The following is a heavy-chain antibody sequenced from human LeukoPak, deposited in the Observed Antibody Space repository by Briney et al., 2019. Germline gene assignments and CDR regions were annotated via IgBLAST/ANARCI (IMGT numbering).Heavy chain of an antibody. V-gene: IGHV3-21*01. CDR2: ISSSSSYI. Sequence: GGSLRLSCAASGFTFSNYDMNWVRQAPGKGLEWVSSISSSSSYIYYADSVKGRFTISRDNAKNSLYLQMNSLRAEDTAVYYCAKEFSSSLGNDYWGQGTLVTVSS. D-gene: IGHD6-13*01. CDR1: GFTFSNYD. CDR3: AKEFSSSLGNDY. J-gene: IGHJ4*02.